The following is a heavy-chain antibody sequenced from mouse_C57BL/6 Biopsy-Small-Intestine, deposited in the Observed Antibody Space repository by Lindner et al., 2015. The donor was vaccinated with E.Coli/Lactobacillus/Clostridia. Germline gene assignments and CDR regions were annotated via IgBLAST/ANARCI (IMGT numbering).Heavy chain of an antibody. CDR3: GTIEGGAGTN. V-gene: IGHV1-72*04. CDR1: GYSFTDYW. J-gene: IGHJ4*01. Sequence: SVKVSCKASGYSFTDYWMHWVRQAPGQGLEWVGWISPRSGGTKIAPKFQGRVSLTTDTSITTGYMELSRLTSADTALYYCGTIEGGAGTNWGQGTLVTVSS. CDR2: ISPRSGGT. D-gene: IGHD3-3*01.